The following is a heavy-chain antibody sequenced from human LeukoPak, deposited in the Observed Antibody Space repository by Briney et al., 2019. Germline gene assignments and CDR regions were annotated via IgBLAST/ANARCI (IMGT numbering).Heavy chain of an antibody. CDR2: IYPDDSDT. CDR1: GYSFTNYW. V-gene: IGHV5-51*01. Sequence: PGESLKISCKGSGYSFTNYWIGWVRQMPGKGLKWMGIIYPDDSDTTYSPSFQGQVTISVDKSISTAYLQWRSLKASDTAMYYCARQGNGYSNHKLMSFDYWGQGTLVTVSS. D-gene: IGHD4-11*01. CDR3: ARQGNGYSNHKLMSFDY. J-gene: IGHJ4*02.